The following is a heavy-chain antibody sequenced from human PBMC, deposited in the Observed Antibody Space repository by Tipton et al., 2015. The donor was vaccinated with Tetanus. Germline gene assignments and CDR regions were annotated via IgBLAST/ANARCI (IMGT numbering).Heavy chain of an antibody. CDR3: ARGTGDY. CDR2: VYYTGST. CDR1: GLTISSHA. J-gene: IGHJ4*02. D-gene: IGHD1-14*01. V-gene: IGHV4-59*11. Sequence: LRLSCAASGLTISSHAMSWIRQPPGKGLEWIGYVYYTGSTNYNPSLKSRVTISVDTSKNQFSLKLSSVTAADTAVYYCARGTGDYWGQGTLVTVSS.